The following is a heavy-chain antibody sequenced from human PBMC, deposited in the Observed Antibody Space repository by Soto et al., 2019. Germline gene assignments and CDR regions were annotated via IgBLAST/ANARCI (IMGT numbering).Heavy chain of an antibody. Sequence: GLDLEWLALIYWDDDKRYSPSLKSRLTITKDTSKNQVVLTMTNMDPVDTATYYCAHTTSRSGSYYFDYWGQGTLVTVSS. CDR3: AHTTSRSGSYYFDY. D-gene: IGHD1-26*01. V-gene: IGHV2-5*02. J-gene: IGHJ4*02. CDR2: IYWDDDK.